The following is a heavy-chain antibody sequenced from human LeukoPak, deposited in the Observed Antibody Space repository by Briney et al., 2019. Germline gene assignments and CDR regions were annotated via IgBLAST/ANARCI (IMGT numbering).Heavy chain of an antibody. CDR2: ISPSSSGT. CDR1: GYTFTDYY. Sequence: ASVKLSYKASGYTFTDYYVHWVRQAHGPGLEWMGWISPSSSGTNYAQKFQGRVTMTRDTSISTAYMELSSLRSDGTAVYCCARGWGFGSIDCWGQGTLVTVSS. J-gene: IGHJ4*02. CDR3: ARGWGFGSIDC. D-gene: IGHD7-27*01. V-gene: IGHV1-2*02.